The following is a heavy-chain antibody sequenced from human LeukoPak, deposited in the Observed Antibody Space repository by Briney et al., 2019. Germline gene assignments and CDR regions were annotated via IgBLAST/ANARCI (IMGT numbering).Heavy chain of an antibody. Sequence: GASVKVSCKASGYTFTSYDINWVRQATGQGLEWMGWMNPNSGNTGYAQKFQGRVTITADTSTDTAYMELSSLRSEDTAVYYCATTPHCSGGSCYSDYWGQGTLVTVSS. J-gene: IGHJ4*02. V-gene: IGHV1-8*01. D-gene: IGHD2-15*01. CDR3: ATTPHCSGGSCYSDY. CDR2: MNPNSGNT. CDR1: GYTFTSYD.